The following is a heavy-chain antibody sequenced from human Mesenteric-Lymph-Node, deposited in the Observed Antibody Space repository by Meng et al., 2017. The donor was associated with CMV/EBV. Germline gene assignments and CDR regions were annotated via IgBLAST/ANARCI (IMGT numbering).Heavy chain of an antibody. J-gene: IGHJ4*02. Sequence: ASVKVSCKTSGYTFTAHYLHWVRQAPGQGLEWMGWINPNSGGTNYAPKFQGRVTMTTDTSVSTAYMELSRLRSDDTAVYYCARDSPTFAYWGQGTLVTVSS. CDR3: ARDSPTFAY. CDR1: GYTFTAHY. D-gene: IGHD2/OR15-2a*01. CDR2: INPNSGGT. V-gene: IGHV1-2*02.